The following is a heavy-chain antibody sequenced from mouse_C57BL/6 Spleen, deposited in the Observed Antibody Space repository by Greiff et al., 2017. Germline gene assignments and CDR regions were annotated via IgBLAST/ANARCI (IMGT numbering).Heavy chain of an antibody. Sequence: QVQLKQPGAELVKPGASVKVSCKASGYTFTSYWMHWVKQRPGQGLEWIGRIHPSDSDTNYNQKFKGKATLTVDKSSSTAYMQLSSLTSEDSAVYYCAIERGNYYGSSHYFDYWGQGTTLTVSS. D-gene: IGHD1-1*01. V-gene: IGHV1-74*01. CDR3: AIERGNYYGSSHYFDY. CDR2: IHPSDSDT. CDR1: GYTFTSYW. J-gene: IGHJ2*01.